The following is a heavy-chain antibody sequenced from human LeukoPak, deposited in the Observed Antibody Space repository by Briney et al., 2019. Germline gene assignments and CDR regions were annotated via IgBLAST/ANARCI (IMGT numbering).Heavy chain of an antibody. CDR2: IYYSGST. CDR1: GGSISSGDYY. J-gene: IGHJ4*02. V-gene: IGHV4-30-4*01. CDR3: ARGLESYYDTDY. D-gene: IGHD3-22*01. Sequence: SQTLSLTCTVSGGSISSGDYYWSWIRQPPGKGLEWIGYIYYSGSTYYNPSLKSRVTISVDTSKNQFSLKLSSVTAADTAVYYCARGLESYYDTDYWGQGTLVTVSS.